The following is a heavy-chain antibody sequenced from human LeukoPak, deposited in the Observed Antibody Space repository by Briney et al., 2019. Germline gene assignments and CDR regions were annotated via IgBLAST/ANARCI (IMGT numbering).Heavy chain of an antibody. Sequence: ASVKVSCKASGGTFSSYAISWVRQAPGQGLEWMGGIIPIFGTANYAQKFQGRVTITADESTSTAYMELSSLRTEDTAVYYCAREKVQSGKNGAFDIWGQGTMVTVSS. J-gene: IGHJ3*02. D-gene: IGHD1-1*01. CDR1: GGTFSSYA. V-gene: IGHV1-69*13. CDR2: IIPIFGTA. CDR3: AREKVQSGKNGAFDI.